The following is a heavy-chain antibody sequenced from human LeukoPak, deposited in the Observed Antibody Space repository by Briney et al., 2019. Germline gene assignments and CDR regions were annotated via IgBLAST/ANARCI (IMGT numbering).Heavy chain of an antibody. CDR3: ARHRIAAADDAFEV. J-gene: IGHJ3*01. CDR1: GGSISSSSYY. V-gene: IGHV4-39*01. CDR2: IYYSGST. Sequence: SETLSLTCTVSGGSISSSSYYWGWIRQPPGKGLEWIGTIYYSGSTYYNPSLKSRVTISVDTSKNLFSLKLSSVTAADTAVYYCARHRIAAADDAFEVWGQGTMVSVCS. D-gene: IGHD6-13*01.